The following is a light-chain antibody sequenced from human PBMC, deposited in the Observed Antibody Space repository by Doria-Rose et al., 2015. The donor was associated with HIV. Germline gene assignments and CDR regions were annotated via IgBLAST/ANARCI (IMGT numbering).Light chain of an antibody. Sequence: TQSPGTLSLSPGERATLSCRASQSFSSTYLAWYLRKPGQAPSLLSYDGSTRATGIPDRVSVSGSGTDYTLTINRLEPEDFALYYCHQYGTSWTFGQGTKVEI. V-gene: IGKV3-20*01. CDR2: DGS. CDR1: QSFSSTY. CDR3: HQYGTSWT. J-gene: IGKJ1*01.